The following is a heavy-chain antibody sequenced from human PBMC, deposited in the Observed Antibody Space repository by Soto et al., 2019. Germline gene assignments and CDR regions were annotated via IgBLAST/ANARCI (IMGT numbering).Heavy chain of an antibody. CDR2: ISWNSGSI. CDR1: GYPFDNYA. Sequence: EVQLVESGGGLVQPGRSLRISCVASGYPFDNYAMHWVRQAPGKGLEWVSGISWNSGSIGYAEYVKGRFTISRDNAKNSLYLQMNSLRAEDTALYYCANLYSDWFDPWGQGTLVTVSS. J-gene: IGHJ5*02. V-gene: IGHV3-9*01. CDR3: ANLYSDWFDP. D-gene: IGHD2-21*01.